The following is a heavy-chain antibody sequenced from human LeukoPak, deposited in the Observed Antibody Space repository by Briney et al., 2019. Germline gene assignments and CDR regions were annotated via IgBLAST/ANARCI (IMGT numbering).Heavy chain of an antibody. CDR1: GGSISSGGYY. V-gene: IGHV4-31*03. Sequence: SQTLSLTCTVSGGSISSGGYYWSWIRQHPGQGLEWIGHVYYSGNTHFNPSLESRLTMSVDTSENQFSLNLSSVTAADTAVYYCARLGAAYALDIWGQGTVVTVSS. CDR3: ARLGAAYALDI. D-gene: IGHD1-26*01. J-gene: IGHJ3*02. CDR2: VYYSGNT.